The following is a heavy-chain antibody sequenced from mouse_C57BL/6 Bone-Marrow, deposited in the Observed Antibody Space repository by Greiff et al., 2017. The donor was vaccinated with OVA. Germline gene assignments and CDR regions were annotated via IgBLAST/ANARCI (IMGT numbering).Heavy chain of an antibody. J-gene: IGHJ2*01. CDR2: FHPYNDDT. CDR1: GYTFTTYP. CDR3: ARSYYGPSYFDY. Sequence: QVQLKESGAELVKPGASVKMSCKASGYTFTTYPIEWMKQNHGKSLEWIGNFHPYNDDTKYNEKFKGKATLTVEKSSSTVYLELSRLTSDDSAVYYCARSYYGPSYFDYWGQGTTLTVSS. D-gene: IGHD1-1*01. V-gene: IGHV1-47*01.